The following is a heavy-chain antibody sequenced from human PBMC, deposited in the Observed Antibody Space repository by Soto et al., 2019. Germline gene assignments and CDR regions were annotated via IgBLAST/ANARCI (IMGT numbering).Heavy chain of an antibody. D-gene: IGHD2-15*01. CDR1: GFTFSSYS. CDR2: ISSSSSYI. CDR3: ARFCSGGSCPNFDY. J-gene: IGHJ4*02. Sequence: PGGSLRLSCAASGFTFSSYSMNWVRQAPGKGLEWVSSISSSSSYIYYADSVKGRFTISRDNAKNSLYLQMNSLRAEDTAVYYCARFCSGGSCPNFDYWGQGTLVTVSS. V-gene: IGHV3-21*01.